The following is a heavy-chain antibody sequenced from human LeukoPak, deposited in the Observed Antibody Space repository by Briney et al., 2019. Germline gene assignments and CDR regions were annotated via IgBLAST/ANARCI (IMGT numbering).Heavy chain of an antibody. Sequence: TPSETLSLTCAVYGGSFSGYYWSWIRQPPGKGLEWIGEINHSESTNYNPSLKSRVTISVDTSKNQFSLKLSSVTAADTAVYYCAREGDGYIFASRDFDYWGQGTLVTVSS. CDR2: INHSEST. J-gene: IGHJ4*02. V-gene: IGHV4-34*01. CDR1: GGSFSGYY. D-gene: IGHD5-24*01. CDR3: AREGDGYIFASRDFDY.